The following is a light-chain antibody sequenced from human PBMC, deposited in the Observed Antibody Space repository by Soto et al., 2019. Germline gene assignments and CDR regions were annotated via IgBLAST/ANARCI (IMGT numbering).Light chain of an antibody. J-gene: IGKJ2*01. CDR1: QSVSSN. Sequence: EIVRTQSPATLSVSPGERATLSCRASQSVSSNLAWDQQKPGQAPRLLIYGASTRATGIPARFSGSGSGTEFTLTISSLQSEDFAVYYCQQYNNWPYTFGQGTKLELK. CDR2: GAS. CDR3: QQYNNWPYT. V-gene: IGKV3-15*01.